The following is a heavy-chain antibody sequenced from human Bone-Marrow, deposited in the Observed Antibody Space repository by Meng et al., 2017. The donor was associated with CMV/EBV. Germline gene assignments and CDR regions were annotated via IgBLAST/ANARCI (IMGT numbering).Heavy chain of an antibody. J-gene: IGHJ4*02. D-gene: IGHD2-21*01. CDR2: TDIDGIKT. CDR3: AKIANCGGDCYSGYFDY. V-gene: IGHV3-74*01. CDR1: GFSLSSYW. Sequence: GESLKISCAVSGFSLSSYWMHWVRQTPEKGLVWVSRTDIDGIKTFYADSVKGRFTISRDNSKNTLYLQMNSLRAEDTAVYYCAKIANCGGDCYSGYFDYWGQGTLVTVSS.